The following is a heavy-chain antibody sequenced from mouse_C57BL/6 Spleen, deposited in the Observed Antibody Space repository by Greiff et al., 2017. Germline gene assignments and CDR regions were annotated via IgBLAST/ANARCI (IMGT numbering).Heavy chain of an antibody. CDR1: GYTFTDYY. CDR3: ARKGIQVRYFDY. CDR2: INPNNGGT. J-gene: IGHJ2*01. V-gene: IGHV1-18*01. Sequence: VQLQQSGPELVKPGASVKISCKASGYTFTDYYMDWVKQSHGKSLEWIGDINPNNGGTIYNQKFKGKATLTVDKSSSTAYMELRSLTSEDTAVYYCARKGIQVRYFDYWGQGTTLTVSS.